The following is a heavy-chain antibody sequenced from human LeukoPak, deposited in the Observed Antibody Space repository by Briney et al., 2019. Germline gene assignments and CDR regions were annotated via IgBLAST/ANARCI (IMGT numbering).Heavy chain of an antibody. D-gene: IGHD1-26*01. CDR3: VRHARIGKADY. J-gene: IGHJ4*02. CDR1: GGSITSLSYS. CDR2: ISHDGNI. Sequence: SETLSLTCGVSGGSITSLSYSWGWARQPPGEGPEYIASISHDGNIYYKPSLKSRVTMSVDTSRDQFSLKLTSVTASDTAVYYCVRHARIGKADYWGQGTLVTVSS. V-gene: IGHV4-39*01.